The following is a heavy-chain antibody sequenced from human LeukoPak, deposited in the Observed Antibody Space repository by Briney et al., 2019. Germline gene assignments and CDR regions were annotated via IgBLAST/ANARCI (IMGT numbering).Heavy chain of an antibody. CDR2: LYSSGSF. J-gene: IGHJ4*02. CDR3: ARGGKATVVTL. D-gene: IGHD4-23*01. V-gene: IGHV4-4*07. CDR1: GGSINSYH. Sequence: SETLSLTCNVSGGSINSYHWSWIRQPAGAALEWIGRLYSSGSFNYNPSLKSRVSMSVDTSKNQFSLMLTSVTAADTAVYFCARGGKATVVTLWGPGILVTVS.